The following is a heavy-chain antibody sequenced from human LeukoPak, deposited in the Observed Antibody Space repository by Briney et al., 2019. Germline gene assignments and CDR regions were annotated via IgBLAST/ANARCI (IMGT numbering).Heavy chain of an antibody. Sequence: GGSLRLSCAASGFNFNTMFWVRQAPGKGLEYVSAISGNGDTTEYANSVKGRFTISRDNSKNTLHLQMGSLRAEDMGVYYCARGLGYCSRTSCYPDYWGQGTLVTVSS. J-gene: IGHJ4*02. CDR1: GFNFNT. CDR2: ISGNGDTT. D-gene: IGHD2-2*01. V-gene: IGHV3-64*01. CDR3: ARGLGYCSRTSCYPDY.